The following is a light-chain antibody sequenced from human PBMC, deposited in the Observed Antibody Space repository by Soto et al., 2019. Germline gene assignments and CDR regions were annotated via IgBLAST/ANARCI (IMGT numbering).Light chain of an antibody. CDR2: DNN. J-gene: IGLJ1*01. CDR3: QSYDSSLSGSYV. V-gene: IGLV1-40*01. Sequence: QSVLTQPPSVSGAPGQRGTISCTGSSSNIGAGYDVHWYQQVPGTAPKLLIYDNNNRPSGVPDRFSVAKSDTSASLAITGRQAEDEADYYCQSYDSSLSGSYVFGTGTKLTVL. CDR1: SSNIGAGYD.